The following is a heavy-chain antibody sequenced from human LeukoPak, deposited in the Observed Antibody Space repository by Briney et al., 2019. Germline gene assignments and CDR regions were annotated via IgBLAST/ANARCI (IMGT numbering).Heavy chain of an antibody. J-gene: IGHJ5*02. Sequence: APVKVSCKASGYTFTGYYMHWVRQAPGQGLEWMGWINPNSGGTNYAQKFQGRVTMTRDTSISTAYMELSRLRSDDTAVYYCASLNHYYDSSGYWGNWFDPWGQGTLVTVSS. V-gene: IGHV1-2*02. CDR3: ASLNHYYDSSGYWGNWFDP. CDR1: GYTFTGYY. CDR2: INPNSGGT. D-gene: IGHD3-22*01.